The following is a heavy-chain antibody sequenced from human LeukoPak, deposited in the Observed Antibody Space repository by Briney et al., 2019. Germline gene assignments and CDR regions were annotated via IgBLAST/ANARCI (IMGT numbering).Heavy chain of an antibody. CDR1: AYTFSSYE. D-gene: IGHD6-13*01. CDR3: ARVLGYSSSQWYYFDS. J-gene: IGHJ4*02. V-gene: IGHV1-8*03. CDR2: MNPNSGKT. Sequence: ASVKVSCKASAYTFSSYEVNWVRQATGQGFEWMGWMNPNSGKTGHAQKFQGRVTITWDTSISTVYMELTSLRSEDTAVYYCARVLGYSSSQWYYFDSWGQGTLVTVSS.